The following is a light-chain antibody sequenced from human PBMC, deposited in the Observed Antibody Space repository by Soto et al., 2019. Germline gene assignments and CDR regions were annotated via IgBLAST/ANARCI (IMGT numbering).Light chain of an antibody. Sequence: EVVLTQSPVTLSLSPGERASLSCRASQFLSSYLAWYQQIPGQAPRLLIYGASNRATGIADRFSGSGSGTDFTLTISRLEPEDFAVYYCQQYDNSPLTFGGGTKVDNK. CDR2: GAS. J-gene: IGKJ4*01. V-gene: IGKV3-20*01. CDR1: QFLSSY. CDR3: QQYDNSPLT.